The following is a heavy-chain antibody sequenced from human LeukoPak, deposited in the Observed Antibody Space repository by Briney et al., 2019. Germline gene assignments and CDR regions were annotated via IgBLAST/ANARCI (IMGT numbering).Heavy chain of an antibody. J-gene: IGHJ4*02. V-gene: IGHV4-34*01. CDR3: ARLKSYSSGWYTVDY. CDR1: GGSFSGYY. CDR2: INHSGST. D-gene: IGHD6-19*01. Sequence: SETLSLTCAVYGGSFSGYYWSWIRQPPGKGLEWIGEINHSGSTNYNPSLKSRVTISVDTSKNQFSLKLSSVTAADTAVYYCARLKSYSSGWYTVDYWGQGTLVTVSS.